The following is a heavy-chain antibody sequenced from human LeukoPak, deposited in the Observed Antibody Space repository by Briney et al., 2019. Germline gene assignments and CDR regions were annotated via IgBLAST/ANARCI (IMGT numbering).Heavy chain of an antibody. J-gene: IGHJ5*02. D-gene: IGHD2-15*01. CDR3: ARDVAFDP. Sequence: GGSLRLSCAASAFTFSSYCMSWVRQAPGKGLEWVANIKQDGNEKYYVDSVKGRFTISRDNAKNSLYLQMNSLRAEDTAVYYCARDVAFDPWGQGTLVTVSS. V-gene: IGHV3-7*01. CDR2: IKQDGNEK. CDR1: AFTFSSYC.